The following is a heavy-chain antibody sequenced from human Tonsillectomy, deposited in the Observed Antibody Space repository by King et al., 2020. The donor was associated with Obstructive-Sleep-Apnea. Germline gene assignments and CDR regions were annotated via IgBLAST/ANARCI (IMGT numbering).Heavy chain of an antibody. Sequence: VQLVESGGGLIQPGRSLRLSCTTSGFTFGDYAMSWFRQAPGKGLEWVGFTRRKAHGGTTEYAASVKGRLTISRDDSKSIAYLQLNSLNSEDTAVYYCSRDYGVDNDYGLDVWGLGTTVIVSS. J-gene: IGHJ6*02. D-gene: IGHD1-1*01. CDR1: GFTFGDYA. CDR2: TRRKAHGGTT. V-gene: IGHV3-49*03. CDR3: SRDYGVDNDYGLDV.